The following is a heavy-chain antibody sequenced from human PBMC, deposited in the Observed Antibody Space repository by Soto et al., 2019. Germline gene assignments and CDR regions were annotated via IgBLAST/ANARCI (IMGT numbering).Heavy chain of an antibody. CDR3: AKGADYDFWSGYWFDP. J-gene: IGHJ5*02. CDR1: GFTFSSYA. D-gene: IGHD3-3*01. Sequence: PGGSLRLSCAASGFTFSSYAMSWVRQAPGKGLEWVSAISGSGGSTYYADSVKGRFTISRDNSKNTLYLQMNSLRAEDTAVYYCAKGADYDFWSGYWFDPWGQGTLVTVSS. CDR2: ISGSGGST. V-gene: IGHV3-23*01.